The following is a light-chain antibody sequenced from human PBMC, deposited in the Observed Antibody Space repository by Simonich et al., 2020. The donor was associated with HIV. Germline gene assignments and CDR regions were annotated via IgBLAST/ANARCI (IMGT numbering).Light chain of an antibody. CDR1: QSISSW. J-gene: IGKJ4*01. CDR2: KAS. CDR3: QQYNSYSST. Sequence: DIQMTQSPSTLSASVGDRVNITCRASQSISSWLAWYQQKPGKTPKLLIYKASSLESGVPSRFSGSGSGTEFTLTISSLQPDDFATYYYQQYNSYSSTFGGGTKVEIK. V-gene: IGKV1-5*03.